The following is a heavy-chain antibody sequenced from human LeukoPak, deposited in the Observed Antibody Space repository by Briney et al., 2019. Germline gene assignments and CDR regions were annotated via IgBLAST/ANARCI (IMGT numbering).Heavy chain of an antibody. V-gene: IGHV4-61*02. D-gene: IGHD3-10*01. CDR2: IYTSGST. J-gene: IGHJ5*02. Sequence: PSQTLPLTCTVSGGSISSGSYYWSWIRQPAGKGLEWIGRIYTSGSTNYNPSLKSRVTISVDTSKNQFSLKLSSVTAADTAVYYCARGIWFGELLGNWFDPWGQGTLVTVSS. CDR1: GGSISSGSYY. CDR3: ARGIWFGELLGNWFDP.